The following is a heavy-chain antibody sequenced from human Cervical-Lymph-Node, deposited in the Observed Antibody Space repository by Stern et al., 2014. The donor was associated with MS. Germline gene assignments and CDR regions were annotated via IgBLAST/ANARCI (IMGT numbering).Heavy chain of an antibody. D-gene: IGHD1-26*01. Sequence: VQLVESGAEVEKPGASVKVSCKASGYTFTPYFLHWVRQAPGQGLEWMGWISPKTGSETYAQKVQDRVTMTRDTSINTGYMEVSSLRSDDTAVYYCARERGSYSDYWGQGTLVAVSS. V-gene: IGHV1-2*02. CDR2: ISPKTGSE. J-gene: IGHJ4*02. CDR1: GYTFTPYF. CDR3: ARERGSYSDY.